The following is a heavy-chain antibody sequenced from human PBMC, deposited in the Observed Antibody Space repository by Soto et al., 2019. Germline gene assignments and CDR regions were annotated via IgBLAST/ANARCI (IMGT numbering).Heavy chain of an antibody. V-gene: IGHV4-34*01. CDR3: ARTGHYYGSGSYYKWVDP. Sequence: SETLSLTCAVYGGSFSGYYWSWIRQPPGKGLEWIGEINHSGSTNYNPSLKSRVTISVDTSKNQFSLKLSSVTAADTAAYYCARTGHYYGSGSYYKWVDPWGQGTLVTVSS. J-gene: IGHJ5*02. CDR2: INHSGST. CDR1: GGSFSGYY. D-gene: IGHD3-10*01.